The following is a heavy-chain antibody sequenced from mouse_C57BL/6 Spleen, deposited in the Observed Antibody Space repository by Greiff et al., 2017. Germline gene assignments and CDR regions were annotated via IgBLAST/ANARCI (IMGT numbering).Heavy chain of an antibody. V-gene: IGHV1-18*01. D-gene: IGHD1-1*01. J-gene: IGHJ4*01. CDR3: ARAHYYGSSFYAMDY. Sequence: EVQLQQSGPELVKPGASVKIPCKASGYTFTDYNMDWVNQSHGKSLEWIGDINPNNGGSIYNQKSKGKATLTVDKSSSTAYMELLSLTSEDTAVYYCARAHYYGSSFYAMDYWGQGTSVTVSS. CDR1: GYTFTDYN. CDR2: INPNNGGS.